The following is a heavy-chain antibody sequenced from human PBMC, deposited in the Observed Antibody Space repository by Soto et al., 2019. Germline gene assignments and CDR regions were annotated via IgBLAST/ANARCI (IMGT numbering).Heavy chain of an antibody. CDR3: ARDLPPEIAAVGSGWFDP. CDR2: INPNSGGT. J-gene: IGHJ5*02. D-gene: IGHD6-13*01. CDR1: GYTFTGYY. Sequence: GASVKVSCKASGYTFTGYYMHWVRQAPGQGLEWMGWINPNSGGTNYAQKFQGRVTMTRDTSISTAYMELSRLRSDDTAVYYCARDLPPEIAAVGSGWFDPWGQGTLVTVSS. V-gene: IGHV1-2*02.